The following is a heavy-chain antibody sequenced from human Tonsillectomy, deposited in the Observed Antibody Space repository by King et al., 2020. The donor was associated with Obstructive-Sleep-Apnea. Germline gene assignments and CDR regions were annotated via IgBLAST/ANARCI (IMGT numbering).Heavy chain of an antibody. CDR2: MNPNGGNT. J-gene: IGHJ4*02. CDR1: GYTFTNYD. D-gene: IGHD3-10*01. Sequence: QLVQSGAEVKKPGASVKVSCNASGYTFTNYDINWVRQATGQGLERMGCMNPNGGNTGYAQKFQGRVTMTRNPPLSTAYMGLSSLRSEDTAVYYCARNTRSGDCWGQGTLVTVSP. CDR3: ARNTRSGDC. V-gene: IGHV1-8*01.